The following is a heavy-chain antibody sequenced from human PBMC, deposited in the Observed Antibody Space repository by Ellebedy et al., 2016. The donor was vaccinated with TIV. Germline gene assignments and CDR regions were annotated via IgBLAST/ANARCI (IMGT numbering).Heavy chain of an antibody. CDR1: GFTFSSYS. D-gene: IGHD3-10*02. J-gene: IGHJ4*02. Sequence: GESLKISCAASGFTFSSYSMNWVRQAPGKGLEWVSYISSSSSTIYYADSVKGRFTISRDNAKNSLYLQMNRLRDEDTAAYYCARGLTMYYFDYWGQGTLVTVSS. CDR3: ARGLTMYYFDY. CDR2: ISSSSSTI. V-gene: IGHV3-48*02.